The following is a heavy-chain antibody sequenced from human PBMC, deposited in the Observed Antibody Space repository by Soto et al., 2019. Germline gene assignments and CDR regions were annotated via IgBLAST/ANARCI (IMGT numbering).Heavy chain of an antibody. CDR2: ISYDGSNK. J-gene: IGHJ4*02. CDR3: AQYTSGALFEN. D-gene: IGHD6-19*01. CDR1: GFTFRTHG. Sequence: GGSLRLSCAASGFTFRTHGIHWVRQPPGKGLEWVALISYDGSNKYYGDSVKGRFTISRDNSKNTLYLQMNSLRPEDTAVYYCAQYTSGALFENWGQGTLVTVSS. V-gene: IGHV3-30*03.